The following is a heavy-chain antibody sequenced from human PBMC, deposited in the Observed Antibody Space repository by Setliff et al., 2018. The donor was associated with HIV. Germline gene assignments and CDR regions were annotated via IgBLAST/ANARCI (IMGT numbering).Heavy chain of an antibody. CDR1: GGSFSAYY. D-gene: IGHD3-10*01. CDR3: ARGGGITWRSYSFDY. J-gene: IGHJ4*02. Sequence: SETLSLTCSVYGGSFSAYYWSWVRQPPGKGLEWIGEIKHSGSTNYNPSLESRLTLSVDTSKKQFSLTLSSVTAADTAVYYCARGGGITWRSYSFDYWGQGTLVTVSS. V-gene: IGHV4-34*01. CDR2: IKHSGST.